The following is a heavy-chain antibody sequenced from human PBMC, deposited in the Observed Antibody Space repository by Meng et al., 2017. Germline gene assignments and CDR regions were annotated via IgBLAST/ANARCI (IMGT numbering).Heavy chain of an antibody. D-gene: IGHD6-13*01. Sequence: GGSLRLSCAASGFTFDDYAMHWVRQAPGKGLEWVSGISWNSGSIGYADSVKGRFTISRDNAKNSLYLQMNSLRAEDTALYYCARGKEIAAAGFYFDYWGQGTLVTVSS. CDR1: GFTFDDYA. CDR2: ISWNSGSI. V-gene: IGHV3-9*01. J-gene: IGHJ4*02. CDR3: ARGKEIAAAGFYFDY.